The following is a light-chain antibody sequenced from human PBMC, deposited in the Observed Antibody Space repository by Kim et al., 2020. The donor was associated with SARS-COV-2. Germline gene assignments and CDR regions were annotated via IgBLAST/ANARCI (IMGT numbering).Light chain of an antibody. CDR3: QQYKTYPWT. Sequence: DIQMTQSPSTLSASVGDTVTITCRASQTISNWLAWYQEKPGKAPEFLIYAASNLESGVPSRFSGSGSGTEFTLTISSLQPDDFAIYHCQQYKTYPWTFGQGTKVDIK. V-gene: IGKV1-5*03. J-gene: IGKJ1*01. CDR2: AAS. CDR1: QTISNW.